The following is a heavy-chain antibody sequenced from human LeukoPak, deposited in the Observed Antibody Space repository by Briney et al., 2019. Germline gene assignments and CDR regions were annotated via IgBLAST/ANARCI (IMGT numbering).Heavy chain of an antibody. CDR1: GGSISSYY. D-gene: IGHD4-17*01. CDR3: ARDYSGDKNPS. CDR2: IYYSGST. V-gene: IGHV4-59*01. J-gene: IGHJ5*02. Sequence: SETLSLTCTVSGGSISSYYWSWIRQPPGKGLEWIGYIYYSGSTNYNPSLKSRVTISVDTSKNQFSLKLSSVTAADTAVYYCARDYSGDKNPSWGQGTLVTVSS.